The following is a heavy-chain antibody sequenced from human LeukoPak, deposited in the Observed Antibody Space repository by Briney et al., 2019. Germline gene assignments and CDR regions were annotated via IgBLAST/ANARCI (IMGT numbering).Heavy chain of an antibody. V-gene: IGHV1-69*13. J-gene: IGHJ6*03. D-gene: IGHD2-21*01. CDR1: GGTFSSYA. CDR3: ARTVVANYYYYYYMDV. Sequence: ASVKVSRKASGGTFSSYAISWVRQAPGQGLEWMGRIIPIFGTANYAQKFQGRVTITADESTSTAYMELSSLRSEDTAVYYCARTVVANYYYYYYMDVWGKGTTVTVSS. CDR2: IIPIFGTA.